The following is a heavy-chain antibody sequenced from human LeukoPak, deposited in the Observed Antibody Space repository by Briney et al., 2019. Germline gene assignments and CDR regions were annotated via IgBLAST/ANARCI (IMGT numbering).Heavy chain of an antibody. CDR1: GGSFSGYY. CDR3: ARGNYDILTGYYWSPYFDY. CDR2: INHSGST. Sequence: PSETLSLTCAVYGGSFSGYYWSWIRQPPGKGLEWIGEINHSGSTNYNPSLKSRVTISVDTSKNQFSLKLSSVTAADTAVYYCARGNYDILTGYYWSPYFDYWGQGTLVTVSS. V-gene: IGHV4-34*01. D-gene: IGHD3-9*01. J-gene: IGHJ4*02.